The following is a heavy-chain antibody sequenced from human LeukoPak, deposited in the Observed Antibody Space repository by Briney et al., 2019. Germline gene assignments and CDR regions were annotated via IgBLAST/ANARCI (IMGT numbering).Heavy chain of an antibody. Sequence: PGGSLRLSCAASGFTFDDYAMHWVRQAPGKGLEWVSGISWNSGSIGYADSVKGRFTISRDNAKNSLYLQMNSLRAEDTALYYCAKDIQWLGGFDYWGQGTLVTVSS. CDR2: ISWNSGSI. CDR3: AKDIQWLGGFDY. J-gene: IGHJ4*02. CDR1: GFTFDDYA. V-gene: IGHV3-9*01. D-gene: IGHD6-19*01.